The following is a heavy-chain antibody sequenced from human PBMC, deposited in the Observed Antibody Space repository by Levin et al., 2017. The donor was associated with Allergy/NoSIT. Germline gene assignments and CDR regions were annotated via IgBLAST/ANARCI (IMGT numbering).Heavy chain of an antibody. CDR3: VIGRQYYFDY. Sequence: GGSLRLSCAASGFTFSSYGMHWVRQAPGKGLEWVAVISYDGSNKYYADSVKGRFTISRDNSKNTLYLQMNSLRAEDTAVYYCVIGRQYYFDYWGQGTLVTVSS. V-gene: IGHV3-30*03. D-gene: IGHD6-19*01. CDR1: GFTFSSYG. CDR2: ISYDGSNK. J-gene: IGHJ4*02.